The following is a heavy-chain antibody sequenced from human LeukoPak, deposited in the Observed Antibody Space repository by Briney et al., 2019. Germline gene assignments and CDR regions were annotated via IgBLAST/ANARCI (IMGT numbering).Heavy chain of an antibody. CDR2: IIPIFGTA. J-gene: IGHJ4*02. D-gene: IGHD3-3*01. Sequence: SVKVSCKASGGTFSSYAISWVRQAPGQGLEWMGGIIPIFGTANYAQKFQGRVTITADESTSTAYMELSSLRSEDTAVYYCARDARYYDFWSGYYPYFDYWGQGTLVTVSS. CDR1: GGTFSSYA. V-gene: IGHV1-69*13. CDR3: ARDARYYDFWSGYYPYFDY.